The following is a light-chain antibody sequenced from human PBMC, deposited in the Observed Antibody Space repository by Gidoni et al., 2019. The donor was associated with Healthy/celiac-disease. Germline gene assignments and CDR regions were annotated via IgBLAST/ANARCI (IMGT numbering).Light chain of an antibody. CDR1: NIGSKS. V-gene: IGLV3-21*04. CDR3: QVWDSSSDSYV. CDR2: YDS. J-gene: IGLJ1*01. Sequence: SYVLTQPPSVSVAPGKTARITCGGNNIGSKSVHWYQQKPGQAPVLVIYYDSDRPSGIPERFSGSNSGSTAALTISRVEAGDEADYYCQVWDSSSDSYVFGTGTKVTVL.